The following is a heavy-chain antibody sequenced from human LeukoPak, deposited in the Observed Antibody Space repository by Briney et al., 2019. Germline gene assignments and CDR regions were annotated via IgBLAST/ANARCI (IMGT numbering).Heavy chain of an antibody. D-gene: IGHD3-16*01. CDR3: ARGGGLDV. CDR1: GFTFSNYG. J-gene: IGHJ6*02. V-gene: IGHV3-30*03. Sequence: GGSLRLSCAASGFTFSNYGMHWVRQAPGKGLEWVAMTSHDGSDKYYADSVKGRFTISRDNAKNSLYLQMSNLRAEDTAVYFCARGGGLDVWGQGATVTVSS. CDR2: TSHDGSDK.